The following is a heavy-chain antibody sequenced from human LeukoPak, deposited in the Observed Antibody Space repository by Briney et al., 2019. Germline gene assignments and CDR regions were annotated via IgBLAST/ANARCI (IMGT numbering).Heavy chain of an antibody. CDR1: GFTFSSYA. J-gene: IGHJ4*02. CDR3: AKDGVWFGDLIGPYFDY. D-gene: IGHD3-10*01. Sequence: GGSLRLSCAASGFTFSSYAMSWVRQAPGKVLEWVSAISGSGGSTYYADSVKGRFTISRDNSKNTLYLQMNSLRAEDTAVYYCAKDGVWFGDLIGPYFDYWGQGTLVTVSS. CDR2: ISGSGGST. V-gene: IGHV3-23*01.